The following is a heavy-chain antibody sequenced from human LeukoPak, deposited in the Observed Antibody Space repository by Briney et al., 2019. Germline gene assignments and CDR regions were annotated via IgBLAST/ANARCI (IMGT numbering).Heavy chain of an antibody. Sequence: SETLPLTCTVSGGSISSYYWSWIRQPPGKGLEWIGYIHYSGSTSYNPSLRSRVTISVDTSKNQFSLKLSSVTAADTAVCYCARLTNYGSGNYYNDYWGQGTLVTVSS. CDR2: IHYSGST. V-gene: IGHV4-59*13. CDR1: GGSISSYY. J-gene: IGHJ4*02. D-gene: IGHD3-10*01. CDR3: ARLTNYGSGNYYNDY.